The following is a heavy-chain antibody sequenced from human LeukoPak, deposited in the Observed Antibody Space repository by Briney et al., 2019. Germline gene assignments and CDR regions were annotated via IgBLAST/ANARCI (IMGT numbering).Heavy chain of an antibody. D-gene: IGHD6-19*01. CDR1: GFTFSSYA. Sequence: GGSLRLSCAASGFTFSSYAMSWVRQAPGKGLEWVSAISGSGGSTHYADSVKGRFTISRDNAKNSLYLQMNSLRAEDTAVYYCARGSIAVAGSDYWGQGTLVTVSS. CDR3: ARGSIAVAGSDY. CDR2: ISGSGGST. V-gene: IGHV3-23*01. J-gene: IGHJ4*02.